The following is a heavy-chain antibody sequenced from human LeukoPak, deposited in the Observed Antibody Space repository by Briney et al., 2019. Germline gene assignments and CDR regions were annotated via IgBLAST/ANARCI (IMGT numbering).Heavy chain of an antibody. V-gene: IGHV1-2*02. CDR3: ARSSSGWPLYFDC. D-gene: IGHD6-19*01. CDR2: INPKSGGT. J-gene: IGHJ4*02. Sequence: ASVRVSCKASGYTFTDYNLHWVRQAPGEGVEWMGWINPKSGGTKFAQKHQGGVTMTADTSIDTAYLELSNLKSDDTAIYYCARSSSGWPLYFDCWGQGTLVTVSS. CDR1: GYTFTDYN.